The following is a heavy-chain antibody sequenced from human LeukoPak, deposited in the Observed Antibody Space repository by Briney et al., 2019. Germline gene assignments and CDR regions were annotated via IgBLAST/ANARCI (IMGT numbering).Heavy chain of an antibody. CDR1: GFTFSSYA. V-gene: IGHV3-23*01. CDR3: AKVRIGTDSSGYYYPLDY. J-gene: IGHJ4*02. D-gene: IGHD3-22*01. Sequence: GGSLRLCCAASGFTFSSYAMSWVRQAPGKGLEWVSAISGSGGSTYYADSVKGRFTISRDNSKNTLYLQMNSLRAEDTAVYYCAKVRIGTDSSGYYYPLDYWGQGTLVTVSS. CDR2: ISGSGGST.